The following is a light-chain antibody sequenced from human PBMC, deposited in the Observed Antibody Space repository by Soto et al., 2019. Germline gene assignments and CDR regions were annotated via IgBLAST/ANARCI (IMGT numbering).Light chain of an antibody. V-gene: IGKV3-15*01. J-gene: IGKJ1*01. CDR1: QSVSSN. CDR2: GAS. CDR3: QQYNDWPWT. Sequence: EIVMTQSPATLSVSPGERATLSCRASQSVSSNLAWYQKKPCQAPRLLIYGASSRATGIPARFSGSASGTEFTLTISGLQSEDFAVYYCQQYNDWPWTFGQGTKVEIK.